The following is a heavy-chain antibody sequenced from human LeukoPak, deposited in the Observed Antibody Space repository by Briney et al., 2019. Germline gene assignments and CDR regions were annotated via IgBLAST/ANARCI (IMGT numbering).Heavy chain of an antibody. J-gene: IGHJ4*02. V-gene: IGHV3-53*01. CDR2: IYSGGST. CDR3: ARHRGFDSGSSYFDY. Sequence: GGSLRLSCAASGSTVSSYYMSWVRQAPGKGLEWVSIIYSGGSTYYADSVKGRFTISRDNSKNTLYLQMNSLRAEDTAVYYCARHRGFDSGSSYFDYWGQGTLVTVSS. D-gene: IGHD1-26*01. CDR1: GSTVSSYY.